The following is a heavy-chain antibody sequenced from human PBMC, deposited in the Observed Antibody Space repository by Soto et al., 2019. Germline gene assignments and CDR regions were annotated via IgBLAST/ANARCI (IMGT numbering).Heavy chain of an antibody. Sequence: QVQLVQSGAQVKKPGASVKVSCKASGYTFDNYALHWVRQAPGRRLEWMGWSHAGNGYTKYSQSFQGRVTITTDTSASTVHMDPRSLRSEDTAVYYCARVQYSGYDFKLAFDLWCQGTMVTVSS. D-gene: IGHD5-12*01. V-gene: IGHV1-3*01. J-gene: IGHJ3*01. CDR2: SHAGNGYT. CDR3: ARVQYSGYDFKLAFDL. CDR1: GYTFDNYA.